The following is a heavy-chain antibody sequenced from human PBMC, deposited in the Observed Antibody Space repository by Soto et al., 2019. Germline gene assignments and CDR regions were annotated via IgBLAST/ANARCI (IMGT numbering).Heavy chain of an antibody. Sequence: QLQLQESGSGLVKPSQTLSLTCAVSGGSISSGGYSWSWIRQPPGKGPEWIGYVYHSGRTYYNPSLNLRVAISGGRSKTQFSSTLYSVTSAETAVYYCRARGPLRSAGNGEYYYYGMDVWGQRTTVPVSS. CDR3: RARGPLRSAGNGEYYYYGMDV. CDR2: VYHSGRT. D-gene: IGHD5-12*01. CDR1: GGSISSGGYS. J-gene: IGHJ6*02. V-gene: IGHV4-30-2*01.